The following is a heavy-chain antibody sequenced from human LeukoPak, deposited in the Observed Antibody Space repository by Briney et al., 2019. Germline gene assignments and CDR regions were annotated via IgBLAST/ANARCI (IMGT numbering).Heavy chain of an antibody. CDR2: ISSSSSYI. Sequence: GGSLRLSCAASGFTFSSYNMNWVRQAPGKGLEWVSSISSSSSYIYYADSLKGRFTISRDNARNSLFLQMNSLRAEDTAVYYCARVYTYGSPTSYLEYRGQGTLVTVSS. D-gene: IGHD3-10*01. CDR1: GFTFSSYN. V-gene: IGHV3-21*01. CDR3: ARVYTYGSPTSYLEY. J-gene: IGHJ4*02.